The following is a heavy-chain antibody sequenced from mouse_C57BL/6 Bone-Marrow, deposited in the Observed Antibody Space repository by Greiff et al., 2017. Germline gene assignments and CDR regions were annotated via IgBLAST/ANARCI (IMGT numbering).Heavy chain of an antibody. D-gene: IGHD2-1*01. CDR2: ISNGGGST. Sequence: DVKLVEPGGGLVQPGGSLKLSCAASGFTFSDYYMYWVRQTPEKRLEWVAYISNGGGSTYYPDTVKGRFTISRDNAKNTLYLQMSRLKSEDTAMYYCARHGVTPYWGQGTLVTVSA. V-gene: IGHV5-12*01. CDR1: GFTFSDYY. CDR3: ARHGVTPY. J-gene: IGHJ3*01.